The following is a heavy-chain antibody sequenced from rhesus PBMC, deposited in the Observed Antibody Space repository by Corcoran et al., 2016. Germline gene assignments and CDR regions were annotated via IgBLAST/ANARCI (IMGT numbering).Heavy chain of an antibody. V-gene: IGHV4-173*01. Sequence: QLQLQESGPGLVKPSETLSLTCAVSGGSISSNYWSWIRQPPGKGLEWIVLISGSVGGTDYNPPLKSRVTMSTDTSKNQFSLKLSSVTAADTAVYYCARDVYSGYSFDFWGQGLRVTVSS. CDR3: ARDVYSGYSFDF. CDR1: GGSISSNY. D-gene: IGHD5-24*01. CDR2: ISGSVGGT. J-gene: IGHJ3*01.